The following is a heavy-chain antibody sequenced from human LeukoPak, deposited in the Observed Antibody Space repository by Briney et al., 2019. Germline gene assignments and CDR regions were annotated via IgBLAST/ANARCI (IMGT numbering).Heavy chain of an antibody. D-gene: IGHD3-3*01. CDR2: VRYDGGGK. CDR3: AKDSGRVTIFGVLIPLDY. Sequence: QPGGSLRLSCAASGFIVSSTYMNWVRQAPGKGLEWVAFVRYDGGGKYYADSVKGRLTISRDNSKNTLYLEMNSLRAEDTAIYYCAKDSGRVTIFGVLIPLDYWGQGTLVTVSS. J-gene: IGHJ4*02. CDR1: GFIVSSTY. V-gene: IGHV3-30*02.